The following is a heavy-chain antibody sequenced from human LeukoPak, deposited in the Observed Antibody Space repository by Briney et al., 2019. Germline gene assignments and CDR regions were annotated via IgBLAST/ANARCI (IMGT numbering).Heavy chain of an antibody. Sequence: SETLSLTCTVSGGSISSYYWSWIRQPPGKGLEWIGYIYYSGSTNYNPSLKSRVTISVDTSKNQFSLKLSSVTAADTAVYYCARVPGGLGGDWFDPWGQGTLVTVSS. CDR1: GGSISSYY. D-gene: IGHD3-10*01. V-gene: IGHV4-59*01. CDR3: ARVPGGLGGDWFDP. CDR2: IYYSGST. J-gene: IGHJ5*02.